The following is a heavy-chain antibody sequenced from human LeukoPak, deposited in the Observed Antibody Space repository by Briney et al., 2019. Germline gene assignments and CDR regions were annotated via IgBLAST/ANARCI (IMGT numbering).Heavy chain of an antibody. CDR3: ARTPVKYSGSYYLDY. D-gene: IGHD1-26*01. CDR2: ISWNSGSI. V-gene: IGHV3-9*01. Sequence: GGSLRLSCAASGFTFDDYAMHWVRQAPGKGLEWVSGISWNSGSIGYADSVKGRFTISRDNAKNSLYLQMNSLRAEDTALYYCARTPVKYSGSYYLDYWGQGTLVTVSS. J-gene: IGHJ4*02. CDR1: GFTFDDYA.